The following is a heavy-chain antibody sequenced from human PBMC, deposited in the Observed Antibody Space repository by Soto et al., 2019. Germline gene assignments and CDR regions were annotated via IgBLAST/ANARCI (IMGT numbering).Heavy chain of an antibody. Sequence: RASVKVSCKASGGTFSSYAISWVRQAPGQGLEWMGGIIPIFGTANYAQKFQGRVTITADKSTSTAYMELSSLRSEDTAVYYCARDWNYYDSSGYWANYYGMDVWGQGTTVTVSS. CDR1: GGTFSSYA. CDR2: IIPIFGTA. J-gene: IGHJ6*02. V-gene: IGHV1-69*06. D-gene: IGHD3-22*01. CDR3: ARDWNYYDSSGYWANYYGMDV.